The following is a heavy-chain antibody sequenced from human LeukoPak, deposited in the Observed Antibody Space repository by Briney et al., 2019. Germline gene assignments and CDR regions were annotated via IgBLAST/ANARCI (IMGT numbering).Heavy chain of an antibody. CDR2: ISGSGGST. Sequence: GGSLRLSCAASGFTFRRYGMSWVRQAPGKGLEWVSVISGSGGSTYYGDSVKGRFTISRDNSKNTLYLQMNSLRAEDTAVYYCAKDYGSGSYYGYNDNWFDPWGQGTLVTVSS. CDR3: AKDYGSGSYYGYNDNWFDP. V-gene: IGHV3-23*01. D-gene: IGHD3-10*01. CDR1: GFTFRRYG. J-gene: IGHJ5*02.